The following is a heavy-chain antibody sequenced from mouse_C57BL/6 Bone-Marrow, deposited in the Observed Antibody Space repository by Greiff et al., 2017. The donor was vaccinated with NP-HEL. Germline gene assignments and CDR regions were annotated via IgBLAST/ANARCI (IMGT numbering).Heavy chain of an antibody. CDR2: IHPNSGST. Sequence: QVQLQQPGAELVKPGASVKLSCKASGYTFTSYWTHWVKQRPGQGLEWIGMIHPNSGSTNYNEKFKSKATLTVDKSSSTAYMQLSSLTSEDSAVYYCARDYYGSSHYAMDYWGQGTSVTVSS. J-gene: IGHJ4*01. V-gene: IGHV1-64*01. CDR3: ARDYYGSSHYAMDY. D-gene: IGHD1-1*01. CDR1: GYTFTSYW.